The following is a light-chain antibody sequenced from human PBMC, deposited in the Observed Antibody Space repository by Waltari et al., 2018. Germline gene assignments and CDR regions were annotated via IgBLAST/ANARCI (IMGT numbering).Light chain of an antibody. J-gene: IGKJ1*01. V-gene: IGKV2-28*01. CDR2: LGS. CDR1: QSLLHSNGYNY. Sequence: DIVMTQSPLSLPVTPGEPASIPCRPSQSLLHSNGYNYLDWYLQKPGQSPKVLIYLGSNRASGVPDRFSGSGSGTDFTLKISRVEAEDVGVYYCMQALQSPRTFGQGTKVEI. CDR3: MQALQSPRT.